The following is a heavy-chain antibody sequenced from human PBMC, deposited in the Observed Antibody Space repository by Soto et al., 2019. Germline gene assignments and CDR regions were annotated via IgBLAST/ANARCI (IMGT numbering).Heavy chain of an antibody. Sequence: GTSVKVTCEDSGYTITSYAMHWVRQATGQRLEWMGWINAGNGNTKYSQKFQGRVTITRDTSASTAYMELSSLRSEDTAVYYCARDMGFGLSDYWGQGTLVTVSS. CDR2: INAGNGNT. D-gene: IGHD3-10*01. J-gene: IGHJ4*02. CDR1: GYTITSYA. V-gene: IGHV1-3*01. CDR3: ARDMGFGLSDY.